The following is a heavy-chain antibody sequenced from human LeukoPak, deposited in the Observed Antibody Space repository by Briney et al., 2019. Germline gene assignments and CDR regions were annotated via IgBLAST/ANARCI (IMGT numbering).Heavy chain of an antibody. J-gene: IGHJ4*02. V-gene: IGHV4-34*01. CDR3: ARGGIAVAGRGFFDY. CDR2: INHSGST. CDR1: GFTFSSYA. D-gene: IGHD6-19*01. Sequence: GSLRLSCAASGFTFSSYAMSWVRQAPGKGLEWIGEINHSGSTNYNPSLKSRVTISVDTSKNQFSLKLSSVTAADTAVYYCARGGIAVAGRGFFDYWGQGTLVTVSS.